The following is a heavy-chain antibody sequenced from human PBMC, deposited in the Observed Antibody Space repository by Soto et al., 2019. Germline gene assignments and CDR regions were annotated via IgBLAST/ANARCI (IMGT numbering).Heavy chain of an antibody. CDR1: GFTFSSYG. Sequence: PGGSLRLSCAASGFTFSSYGMHWVRQAPGKGLEWVAVIWYDGSNKYYADSVKGRFTISRDNSKNTLYLQMNSLRAEDTAVYYCARDDHAGYFQYWGQGTLVTVSS. CDR3: ARDDHAGYFQY. CDR2: IWYDGSNK. J-gene: IGHJ1*01. V-gene: IGHV3-33*01.